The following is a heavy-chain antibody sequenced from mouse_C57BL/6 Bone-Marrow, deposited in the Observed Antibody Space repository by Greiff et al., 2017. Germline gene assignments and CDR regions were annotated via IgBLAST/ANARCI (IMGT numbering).Heavy chain of an antibody. V-gene: IGHV1-53*01. Sequence: QVQLQQPGTELVKPGASVKLSCKASGYTFTSYWMHWVKQRPGQGLEWIGNINPSNGGTNYNEKFKSKGTLTVDKSSSTAYMQLSSLTSEDSAVDCCSRDYYGSDDYAMDYWGQGTSVTVSS. CDR2: INPSNGGT. D-gene: IGHD1-1*01. CDR3: SRDYYGSDDYAMDY. J-gene: IGHJ4*01. CDR1: GYTFTSYW.